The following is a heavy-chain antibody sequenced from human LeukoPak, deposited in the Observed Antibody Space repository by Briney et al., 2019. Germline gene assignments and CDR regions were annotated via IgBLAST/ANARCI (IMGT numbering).Heavy chain of an antibody. D-gene: IGHD1-26*01. CDR1: GGSFSGYY. J-gene: IGHJ5*02. CDR2: INHSGST. CDR3: ARGGEIIVGATHFDP. Sequence: KPSETLSLTCAVYGGSFSGYYWSWIRQPPGKGLEWIGEINHSGSTNYNPSLKSRVTISLDRSKNQFSLNLNSVTAADTAVYYCARGGEIIVGATHFDPWGQGTLVTVSS. V-gene: IGHV4-34*01.